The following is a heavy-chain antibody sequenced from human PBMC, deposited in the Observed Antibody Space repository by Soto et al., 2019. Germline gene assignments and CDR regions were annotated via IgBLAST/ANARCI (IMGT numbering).Heavy chain of an antibody. V-gene: IGHV3-30*03. Sequence: GGSLRLSCAASGFTFSKYAMSWVRQAPGKGLEWVAVISYDGSNKYYADSVKGRFTISRDNSKNTLYLQMNSLRAEDTAVYYCARGLERRPLFFDYWGQGTLVTVSS. D-gene: IGHD1-1*01. CDR3: ARGLERRPLFFDY. CDR2: ISYDGSNK. CDR1: GFTFSKYA. J-gene: IGHJ4*02.